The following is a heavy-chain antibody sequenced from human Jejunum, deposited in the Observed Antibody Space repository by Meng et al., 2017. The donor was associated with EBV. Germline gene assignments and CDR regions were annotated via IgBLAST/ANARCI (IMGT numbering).Heavy chain of an antibody. V-gene: IGHV3-23*04. CDR1: GFTFSNAW. Sequence: VQLVGFGGSLVTPGWSPRLSCVGSGFTFSNAWMSWVRQAPGKGLEWVSAITGSGGSTYYTDSVKGRFTISRDNSKNTLYLQMNSLRAEDTAVYYCAKLTRAWGQGTLVTVSS. CDR2: ITGSGGST. J-gene: IGHJ5*02. CDR3: AKLTRA.